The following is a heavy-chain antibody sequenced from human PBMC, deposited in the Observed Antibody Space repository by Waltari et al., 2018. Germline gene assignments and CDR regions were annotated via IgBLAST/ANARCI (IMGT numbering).Heavy chain of an antibody. Sequence: QVQLVQSVAEVKKPGASVKVSCKASGYTFTSYAMHWVLQAPGQRLEWMGWINAGNGNTKYSQKFQGRVTITRDTSASTAYMELSSLRSEDTAVYYCARGPRIAAAEGWFDPWGQGTLVTVSS. J-gene: IGHJ5*02. D-gene: IGHD6-13*01. CDR2: INAGNGNT. V-gene: IGHV1-3*01. CDR1: GYTFTSYA. CDR3: ARGPRIAAAEGWFDP.